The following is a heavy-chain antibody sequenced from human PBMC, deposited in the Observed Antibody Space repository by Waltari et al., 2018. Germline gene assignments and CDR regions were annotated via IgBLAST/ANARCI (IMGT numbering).Heavy chain of an antibody. V-gene: IGHV4-39*01. CDR3: SRRIQQNGMDL. J-gene: IGHJ6*02. Sequence: QLQLQESGPGLVKSSETLSLTCTVSGGSISGSSYYWGWIRQPPGKGLEWIGTIYYTGSTYYNPSLKSRVTISIDTSKNQFSLNLSSVTAADTAVYYCSRRIQQNGMDLWGQGTTVTVSS. CDR2: IYYTGST. CDR1: GGSISGSSYY. D-gene: IGHD5-18*01.